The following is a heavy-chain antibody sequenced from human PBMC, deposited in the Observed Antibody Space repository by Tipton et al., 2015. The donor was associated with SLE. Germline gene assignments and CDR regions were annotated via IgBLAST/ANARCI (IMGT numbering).Heavy chain of an antibody. CDR1: GGSFSGNY. J-gene: IGHJ2*01. CDR3: ARRVDFWSYWFFDI. V-gene: IGHV4-34*01. CDR2: INHSGGT. Sequence: AGLVKPSETLSLTCAGSGGSFSGNYLNWIRQSPGKGLEWIGEINHSGGTNYNPSLKSRVTISVDKNEVSLKVRFVTAADTAVYYCARRVDFWSYWFFDIWGRGTPVSVSS. D-gene: IGHD3-3*01.